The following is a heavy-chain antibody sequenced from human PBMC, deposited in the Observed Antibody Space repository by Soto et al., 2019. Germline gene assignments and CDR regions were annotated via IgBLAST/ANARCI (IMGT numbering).Heavy chain of an antibody. V-gene: IGHV3-9*01. D-gene: IGHD3-9*01. CDR2: ISWDSATI. CDR3: AKDGRSLRYFDSGYFDL. J-gene: IGHJ2*01. CDR1: GFTVDDYA. Sequence: PGGSLRLSCVASGFTVDDYAMHWVRQAPGKGLEWVSGISWDSATIGYADSVKGRFTISRDSAKKSLYLQMNNLRTEDTALYYCAKDGRSLRYFDSGYFDLWGRGTLVTVSS.